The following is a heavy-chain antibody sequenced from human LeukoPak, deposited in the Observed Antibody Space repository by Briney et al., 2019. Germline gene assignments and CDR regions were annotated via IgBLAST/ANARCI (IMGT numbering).Heavy chain of an antibody. Sequence: ASVKVSCKAFGYTFTGYYIHWVRQAPGQGLEWMGCINANSSVSKYAQKFQGRVTMTRDMSFSTAYMELSSLRSDDTALYYCVRGEGDVWGQGTTVIVSS. CDR1: GYTFTGYY. V-gene: IGHV1-2*02. J-gene: IGHJ6*01. CDR3: VRGEGDV. CDR2: INANSSVS.